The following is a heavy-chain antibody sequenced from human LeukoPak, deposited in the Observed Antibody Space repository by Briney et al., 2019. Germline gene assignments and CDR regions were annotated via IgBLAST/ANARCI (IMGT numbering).Heavy chain of an antibody. J-gene: IGHJ4*02. D-gene: IGHD3-3*01. CDR3: AKDTRTISRLEY. Sequence: GGSLRLSCAASGFTFSTSAMSWVRQAPGKGLEWVSAISGTGGSTYYADSVKGRFTISRDNSKSTLYLQMNSLRVEDTAVYYCAKDTRTISRLEYWGQGTLVTVSS. CDR2: ISGTGGST. CDR1: GFTFSTSA. V-gene: IGHV3-23*01.